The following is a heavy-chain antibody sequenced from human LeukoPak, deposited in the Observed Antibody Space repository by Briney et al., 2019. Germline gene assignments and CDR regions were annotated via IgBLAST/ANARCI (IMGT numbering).Heavy chain of an antibody. Sequence: PGGSLTFSCAASGFTFSDYYMSWIRQAPGKGLEWVSYISSSSSYTNYADSVKGRFTISRDNAKNSLYLQMNSLRAEDTAVYYCARDKRDIVLMVYAFQFFDYWGQGTLVTVSS. CDR1: GFTFSDYY. V-gene: IGHV3-11*06. J-gene: IGHJ4*02. D-gene: IGHD2-8*01. CDR3: ARDKRDIVLMVYAFQFFDY. CDR2: ISSSSSYT.